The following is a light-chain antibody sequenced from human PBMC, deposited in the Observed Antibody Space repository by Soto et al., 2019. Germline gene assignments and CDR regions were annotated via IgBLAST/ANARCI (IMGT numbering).Light chain of an antibody. V-gene: IGKV3-15*01. CDR3: QQYKNWPLT. Sequence: EIVMTQSPATLSVSPGERATLSCRASQIVSTKLAWYQQKPGQAPRLLIYDASLRATGIPARFSGSGSGPEFTLTISSLQSEDFAVYYCQQYKNWPLTFGGGTKVEIK. J-gene: IGKJ4*01. CDR2: DAS. CDR1: QIVSTK.